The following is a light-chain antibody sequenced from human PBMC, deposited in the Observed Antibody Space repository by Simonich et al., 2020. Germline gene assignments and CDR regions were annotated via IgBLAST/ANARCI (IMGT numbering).Light chain of an antibody. CDR2: DAA. J-gene: IGKJ1*01. Sequence: EIVLTQSPGTLSLSPGERATLSCRASQSVSSSYLAWYQQKPGLAPRLLIYDAASRATGIPDRFSGRGSGTDFTLTISRLEPEDCAVYYCQQYGSSPQTFGQGTKVEIK. CDR1: QSVSSSY. V-gene: IGKV3D-20*01. CDR3: QQYGSSPQT.